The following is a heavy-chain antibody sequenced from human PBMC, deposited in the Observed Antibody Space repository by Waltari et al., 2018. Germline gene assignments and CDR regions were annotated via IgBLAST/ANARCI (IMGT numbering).Heavy chain of an antibody. Sequence: EVQLVESGGGLVKPGGSLRLSCAASGFTFSNAWMSWVRQAPGKGLEWVGRIKSKTDGGTTDYAAPVKGRVTISRDDSKNTLYLQMNSLKTEDTAVYYCTSEWELIPGGHYWGQGTLVTVSS. J-gene: IGHJ4*02. V-gene: IGHV3-15*01. CDR1: GFTFSNAW. CDR3: TSEWELIPGGHY. CDR2: IKSKTDGGTT. D-gene: IGHD1-26*01.